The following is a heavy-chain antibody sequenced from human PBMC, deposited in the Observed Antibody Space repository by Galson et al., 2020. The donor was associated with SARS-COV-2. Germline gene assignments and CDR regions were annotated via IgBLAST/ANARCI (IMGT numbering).Heavy chain of an antibody. CDR1: GFTFSSYA. J-gene: IGHJ4*02. D-gene: IGHD2-15*01. Sequence: GESLKISCAASGFTFSSYAMSWVRQAPGKGLEWVSAISGSCGSTYYADSVKVRFTISRDKSKNTLYLQMNSLRSEDTAVYYCAKDPVVVVAVSFDYWGQGTLVTVSS. V-gene: IGHV3-23*01. CDR3: AKDPVVVVAVSFDY. CDR2: ISGSCGST.